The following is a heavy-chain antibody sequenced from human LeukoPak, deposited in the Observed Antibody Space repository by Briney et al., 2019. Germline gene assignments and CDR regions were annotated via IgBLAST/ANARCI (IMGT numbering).Heavy chain of an antibody. Sequence: GGSLRLSCATSQFKFNNYGMTWVRQAPWKGLEWVSSITGSGDRTQYADSVQGRFTISRDNSKNTLYLQMNSLRAEDTAVYYCAKDPNGDYIGTFDIWGQGTMVTVSS. CDR1: QFKFNNYG. CDR2: ITGSGDRT. V-gene: IGHV3-23*01. D-gene: IGHD4-17*01. J-gene: IGHJ3*02. CDR3: AKDPNGDYIGTFDI.